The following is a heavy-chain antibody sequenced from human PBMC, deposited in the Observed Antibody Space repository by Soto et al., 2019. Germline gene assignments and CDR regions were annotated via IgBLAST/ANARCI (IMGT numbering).Heavy chain of an antibody. CDR1: GYTFNTYS. V-gene: IGHV1-18*01. CDR2: ISGYNGDT. J-gene: IGHJ4*02. CDR3: ARENVLSYVDTAMVDYFDY. D-gene: IGHD5-18*01. Sequence: ASVKVSCKASGYTFNTYSISWVRQAPGQGLEWMGWISGYNGDTHYAQKFQGRVTMTTDTSTSTAYMELRSLRSDDTAMYYCARENVLSYVDTAMVDYFDYWGQGTLVTVSS.